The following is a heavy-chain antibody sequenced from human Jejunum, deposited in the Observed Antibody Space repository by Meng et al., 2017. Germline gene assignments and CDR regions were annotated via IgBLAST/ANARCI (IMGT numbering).Heavy chain of an antibody. V-gene: IGHV3-7*01. Sequence: ESLKISCAASGFTFNSYWMSWVRQAPGKGLEWVANIKQDGSETYYVDSVKGRFTISRDNAKNSLYLQMNSLRPEDTAVYYCARVRIIRSRSTFDSWGQGTLVTVSS. CDR1: GFTFNSYW. CDR2: IKQDGSET. D-gene: IGHD2-2*01. CDR3: ARVRIIRSRSTFDS. J-gene: IGHJ4*02.